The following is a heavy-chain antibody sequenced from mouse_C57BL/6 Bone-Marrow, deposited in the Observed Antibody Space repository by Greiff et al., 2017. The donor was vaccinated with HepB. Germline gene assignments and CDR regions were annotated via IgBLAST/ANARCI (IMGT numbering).Heavy chain of an antibody. Sequence: VQLVESGPGLVQPSQSLSITCTVSGFSLTSYGVHWVRQSPGKGLEWLGVIWSGGSTDYNAAFISRLSISKDNSKSQVFFKMNSLQADDTAIYYCARNWNWDYFDYWGQGTTLTVSS. D-gene: IGHD4-1*01. V-gene: IGHV2-2*01. J-gene: IGHJ2*01. CDR1: GFSLTSYG. CDR2: IWSGGST. CDR3: ARNWNWDYFDY.